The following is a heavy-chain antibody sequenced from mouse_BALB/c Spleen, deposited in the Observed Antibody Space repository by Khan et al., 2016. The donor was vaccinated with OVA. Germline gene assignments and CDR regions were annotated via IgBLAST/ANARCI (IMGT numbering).Heavy chain of an antibody. CDR1: GYIFTDYI. D-gene: IGHD1-2*01. Sequence: VRLQQSGPELVKPGASVKISCRASGYIFTDYILDWVKQSHGKSLEWIGYIFPNNGDSDYNQKFKTRATLNVDISSSTAYMELRSLTSEDSAIYYCVRSGYGSFAHWGQGTLVTVSA. CDR3: VRSGYGSFAH. CDR2: IFPNNGDS. J-gene: IGHJ3*01. V-gene: IGHV1S29*02.